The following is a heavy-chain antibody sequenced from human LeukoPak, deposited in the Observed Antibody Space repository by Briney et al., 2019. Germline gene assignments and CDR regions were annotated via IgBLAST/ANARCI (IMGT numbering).Heavy chain of an antibody. V-gene: IGHV3-48*03. D-gene: IGHD5-12*01. CDR3: ARDRTKYSGYDESDY. CDR1: GFTFSSYG. Sequence: GGSLRLSCAASGFTFSSYGMNWVRQAPGKGLEWVSYISSSGSTIYYADSVKGRFTISRDNAKNSLYLQMNSLRAEDTAVYYCARDRTKYSGYDESDYWGQGTLVTVSS. CDR2: ISSSGSTI. J-gene: IGHJ4*02.